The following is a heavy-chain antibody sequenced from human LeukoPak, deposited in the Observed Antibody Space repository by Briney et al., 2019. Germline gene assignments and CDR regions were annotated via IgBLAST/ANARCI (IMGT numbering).Heavy chain of an antibody. CDR2: ISSSGSTI. Sequence: GGSLRLSCAASGFTFSSYEMNWVRQAPGKGLEWVSYISSSGSTIYYADSVKGRFTISRDNAKNSLYLQMNSLRAEDTAVYYCAREMHDSSGYDAFDIWGQGTMVTVSS. CDR1: GFTFSSYE. J-gene: IGHJ3*02. CDR3: AREMHDSSGYDAFDI. V-gene: IGHV3-48*03. D-gene: IGHD3-22*01.